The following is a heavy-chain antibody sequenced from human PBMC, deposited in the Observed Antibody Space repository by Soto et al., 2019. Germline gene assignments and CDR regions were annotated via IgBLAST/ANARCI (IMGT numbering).Heavy chain of an antibody. V-gene: IGHV1-18*01. CDR2: ISAYNGNT. CDR1: GYTFTSYG. Sequence: ASVKVSCKASGYTFTSYGISWVRQAPGQGLEWMGWISAYNGNTNYAQKLQGRVTMTTDTSTSTAYMELRSLRSDDTAVYYCARLEIQYCGGDCYSPPLDGMDVWGQGTTVTVSS. D-gene: IGHD2-21*02. CDR3: ARLEIQYCGGDCYSPPLDGMDV. J-gene: IGHJ6*02.